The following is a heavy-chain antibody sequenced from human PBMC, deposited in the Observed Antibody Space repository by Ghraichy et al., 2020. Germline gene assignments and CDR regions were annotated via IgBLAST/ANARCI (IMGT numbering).Heavy chain of an antibody. D-gene: IGHD6-13*01. V-gene: IGHV3-11*01. J-gene: IGHJ6*02. Sequence: GGSLRLSCAASGFTFSDYYMSWIRQAPGKGLEWVSYISSSGSTIYYADSVKGRFTISRDNAKNSLYLQMNSLRVEDTAIYYCAKGIAAGTSAISYYYNGMDVWGQGTTVTVSS. CDR3: AKGIAAGTSAISYYYNGMDV. CDR2: ISSSGSTI. CDR1: GFTFSDYY.